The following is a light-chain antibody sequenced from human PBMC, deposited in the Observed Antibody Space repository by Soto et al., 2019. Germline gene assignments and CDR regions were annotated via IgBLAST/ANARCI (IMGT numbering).Light chain of an antibody. Sequence: DTQMTQSPSTLSASVGDRVTITCRASQSINDWLAWYQQKPGKAPKLLIFKASSLESEVPPRFSGSGSGTEFTLTIGGLQPDEFATYYCQQYNTYPSFGQGTKVEIK. CDR2: KAS. CDR1: QSINDW. CDR3: QQYNTYPS. V-gene: IGKV1-5*03. J-gene: IGKJ1*01.